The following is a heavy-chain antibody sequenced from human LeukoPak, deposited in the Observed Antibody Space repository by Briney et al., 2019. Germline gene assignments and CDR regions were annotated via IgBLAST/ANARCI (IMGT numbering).Heavy chain of an antibody. CDR1: GFTFSDYY. V-gene: IGHV3-11*01. D-gene: IGHD3-9*01. CDR3: ARDISYYDILTGYLGGALDY. J-gene: IGHJ4*02. CDR2: ISSSGNTI. Sequence: EGSLRLSCAASGFTFSDYYMSWIRQAPGKGLEWVSYISSSGNTIYYADSVKGRFTISRDNATNSLYLQMNSLRAEDTAVYYCARDISYYDILTGYLGGALDYWGQGTLVTVSS.